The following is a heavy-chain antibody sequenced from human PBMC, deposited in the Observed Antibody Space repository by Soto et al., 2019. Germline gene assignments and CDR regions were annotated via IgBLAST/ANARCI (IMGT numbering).Heavy chain of an antibody. CDR1: GYTLTGYY. V-gene: IGHV1-2*02. D-gene: IGHD3-9*01. J-gene: IGHJ4*02. CDR2: ISPKSGGT. CDR3: ARPPGYVSDWYYFEL. Sequence: ASVKVSCKASGYTLTGYYMHWVRQAPGQGFEWMGRISPKSGGTNYAQKFQGRVTMTWDTSLNTAYMELSSLMFEDTDVYYCARPPGYVSDWYYFELWGQGTLVTVSS.